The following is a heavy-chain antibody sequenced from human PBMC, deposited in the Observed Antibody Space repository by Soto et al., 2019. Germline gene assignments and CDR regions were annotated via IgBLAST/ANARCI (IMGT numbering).Heavy chain of an antibody. CDR3: VKPGYCSGGSCFNWFDP. V-gene: IGHV4-39*01. CDR1: CCSMRISSGD. CDR2: IYYSGRT. D-gene: IGHD2-15*01. Sequence: SGTLSLSCSVGCCSMRISSGDGGWIGEPPGKGLEWIGRIYYSGRTYYNPSLKSRVTISVDTSKNQFSLKLSSVTAADTAVYYCVKPGYCSGGSCFNWFDPWGQGTLVT. J-gene: IGHJ5*02.